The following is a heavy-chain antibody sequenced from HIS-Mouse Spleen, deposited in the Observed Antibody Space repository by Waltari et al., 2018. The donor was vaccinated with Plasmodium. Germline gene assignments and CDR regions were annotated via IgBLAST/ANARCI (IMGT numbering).Heavy chain of an antibody. CDR3: ASSWYWYFDL. V-gene: IGHV3-7*01. Sequence: EVQLVESGGGLVQPGGSLRLSCAPSGFPFSSYWRSWVRQAPGKGLEWVANIKQDGSEKYYVDSVKGRFTISRDNAKNSLYLQMNSLRAEDTAVYYCASSWYWYFDLWGRGTLVTVSS. CDR2: IKQDGSEK. D-gene: IGHD6-13*01. J-gene: IGHJ2*01. CDR1: GFPFSSYW.